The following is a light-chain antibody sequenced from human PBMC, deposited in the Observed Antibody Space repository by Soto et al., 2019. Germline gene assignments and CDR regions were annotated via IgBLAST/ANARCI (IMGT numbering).Light chain of an antibody. CDR2: RNN. Sequence: QSVLTQPPSASGTPGQRVTISCSGSISNIGSNYVYWYQQLPGTAPKLLIYRNNQRPSGVPDRFSGSKSGTSASLAISGLRSEDEADYYCAAWDDSLSVVFGGGTKLTVL. V-gene: IGLV1-47*01. J-gene: IGLJ2*01. CDR3: AAWDDSLSVV. CDR1: ISNIGSNY.